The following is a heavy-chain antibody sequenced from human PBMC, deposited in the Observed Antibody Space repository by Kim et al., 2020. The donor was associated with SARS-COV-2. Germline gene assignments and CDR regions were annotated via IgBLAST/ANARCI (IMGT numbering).Heavy chain of an antibody. Sequence: GGSLRLSCAASGFNFSSYSMNWVRQAPGKGLEWVSSISSSSSYIYYADSVKGRFTISRDNAKNSLYLQMNSLRAEDTAVYYCARDLAYGQQWLALGMDVWGQGTTVTVSS. V-gene: IGHV3-21*01. CDR3: ARDLAYGQQWLALGMDV. CDR2: ISSSSSYI. CDR1: GFNFSSYS. D-gene: IGHD6-19*01. J-gene: IGHJ6*02.